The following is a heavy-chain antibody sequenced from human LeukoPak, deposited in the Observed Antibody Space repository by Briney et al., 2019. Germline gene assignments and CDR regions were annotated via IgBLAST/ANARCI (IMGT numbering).Heavy chain of an antibody. V-gene: IGHV4-34*01. CDR1: GGTFSGYY. D-gene: IGHD3-10*01. CDR3: ARDVRGPFDY. J-gene: IGHJ4*02. CDR2: INYTGST. Sequence: SETLSLTCAVYGGTFSGYYWNWIRQPPGKGLEWIGEINYTGSTNYNPSLKSRVTISVDTSKNQFSLKLSSVTAADTAVYYCARDVRGPFDYWGQGTLVTVSS.